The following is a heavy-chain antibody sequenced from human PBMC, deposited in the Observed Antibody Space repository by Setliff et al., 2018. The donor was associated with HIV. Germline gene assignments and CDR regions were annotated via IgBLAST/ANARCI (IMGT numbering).Heavy chain of an antibody. Sequence: SETLSLTCTVSGGSISSYYWSWIRQPPGKGLEWVGYIYTSGSTNYNPSLKSRVTISVDTSKNQFSLKLRSVTAADTAVYYCARSPYDYVWGSYRAFDYWGQGTLVTVSS. CDR3: ARSPYDYVWGSYRAFDY. J-gene: IGHJ4*02. CDR2: IYTSGST. V-gene: IGHV4-4*09. CDR1: GGSISSYY. D-gene: IGHD3-16*02.